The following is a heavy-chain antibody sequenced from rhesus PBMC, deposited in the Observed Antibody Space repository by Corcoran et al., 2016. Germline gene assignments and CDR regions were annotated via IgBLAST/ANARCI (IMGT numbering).Heavy chain of an antibody. J-gene: IGHJ2*01. Sequence: QVQLQESGPGLVKSSETLSLTCAVSGGLINGDYYWSWFLQPSGKGLEWIGYNFVKRRHTKYNPSLKTRVTISKDTSNTQFSMILIAVTAAVTAVSYCAKRGSIAYWYFDIWGPGTPITISS. CDR1: GGLINGDYY. D-gene: IGHD4-29*01. CDR2: NFVKRRHT. V-gene: IGHV4-76*01. CDR3: AKRGSIAYWYFDI.